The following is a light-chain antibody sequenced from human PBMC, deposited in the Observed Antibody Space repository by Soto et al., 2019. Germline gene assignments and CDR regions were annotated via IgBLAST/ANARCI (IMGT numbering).Light chain of an antibody. J-gene: IGKJ1*01. V-gene: IGKV1-5*03. Sequence: DLPRSQYPSPQPSPLRCTLTITSPASQSISSGLAGYQQKPGKATKLLIYKAFSLESGVKSRFSGSGSGTEFTLTISSLQPDDFATYYCQHYNSYSEAFGQGTKVDI. CDR1: QSISSG. CDR2: KAF. CDR3: QHYNSYSEA.